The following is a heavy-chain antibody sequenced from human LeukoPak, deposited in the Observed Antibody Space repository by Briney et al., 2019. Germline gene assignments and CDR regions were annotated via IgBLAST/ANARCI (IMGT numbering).Heavy chain of an antibody. CDR3: ARDWRNNGMDV. V-gene: IGHV3-11*01. J-gene: IGHJ6*02. CDR2: ISGSGSRI. Sequence: GGSLRLSCAASGFTLSDHYMNWIRQAPGKGLEGISYISGSGSRIHYADSVKGRFTVSRDNAENSPYLQMNSLTVEDTAVYYCARDWRNNGMDVWGQGTTVTVSS. CDR1: GFTLSDHY.